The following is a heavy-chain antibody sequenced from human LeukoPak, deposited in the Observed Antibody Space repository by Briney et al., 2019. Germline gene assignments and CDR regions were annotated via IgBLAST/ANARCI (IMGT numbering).Heavy chain of an antibody. CDR3: AREMEHIVVVTAIAFDY. CDR2: ISGSGGST. Sequence: GGTLRLSCAASGFTFSSYGMSWVRQAPGKGLEWVSAISGSGGSTYYADSVKGRFTISRDNSKNTLYLQMNSLRAEDTAVYYCAREMEHIVVVTAIAFDYWGQGTLVTVSS. J-gene: IGHJ4*02. V-gene: IGHV3-23*01. CDR1: GFTFSSYG. D-gene: IGHD2-21*02.